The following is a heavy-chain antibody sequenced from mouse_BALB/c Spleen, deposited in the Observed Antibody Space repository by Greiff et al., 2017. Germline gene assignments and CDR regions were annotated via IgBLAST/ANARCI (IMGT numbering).Heavy chain of an antibody. CDR1: GYSFTGYF. V-gene: IGHV1-20*02. CDR3: ARGGIGSFDY. J-gene: IGHJ2*01. Sequence: EVKLQESGPELVKPGASVKISCKASGYSFTGYFMNWVMQSHGKSLEWIGRINPYNGDTFYNQKFKGKATLTVDKSSSTAHMELRSLASEDSAVYYCARGGIGSFDYWGQGTTLTVSS. CDR2: INPYNGDT.